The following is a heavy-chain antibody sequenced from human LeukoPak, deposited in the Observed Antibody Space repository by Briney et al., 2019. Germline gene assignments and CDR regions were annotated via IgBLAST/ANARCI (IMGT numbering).Heavy chain of an antibody. V-gene: IGHV4-59*05. CDR1: GGSISSYY. CDR3: ARTTVVTRTFDY. Sequence: PSETLSLTCTVSGGSISSYYWSWIRQPPGKGLEWIGSIYYSGSTYYNPSLKSRVTISVDTSKNQFSLKLSSVTAADTAVYYCARTTVVTRTFDYWGQGTLVTVSS. D-gene: IGHD4-23*01. J-gene: IGHJ4*02. CDR2: IYYSGST.